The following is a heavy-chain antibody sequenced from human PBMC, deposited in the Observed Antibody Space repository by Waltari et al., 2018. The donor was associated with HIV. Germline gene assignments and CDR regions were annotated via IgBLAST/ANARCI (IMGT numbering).Heavy chain of an antibody. CDR3: VRDRRDGHNFDAFDI. CDR1: GFTVSSNY. J-gene: IGHJ3*02. CDR2: VYSGGST. V-gene: IGHV3-66*02. Sequence: EVQLVESGGGLVQPGGSLRLSCAASGFTVSSNYMSWVRQAPGKGLEWVSIVYSGGSTYYADSVKGRFTISRDKSKNTLYLQMNNRRAEDTAVYSCVRDRRDGHNFDAFDIWGQGTKVTVSS.